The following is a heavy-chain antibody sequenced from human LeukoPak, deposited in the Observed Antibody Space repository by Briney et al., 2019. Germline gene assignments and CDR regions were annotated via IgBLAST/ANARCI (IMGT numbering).Heavy chain of an antibody. CDR1: GFTFSNFW. CDR2: IGNSGSTI. CDR3: ARAPTVVVPAAMRRGTYYGLDV. V-gene: IGHV3-11*01. Sequence: GGSLRLSCAASGFTFSNFWMSWVRKAPGKGLEWVSYIGNSGSTIYYADSVKGRFTISRDNAKNSLSLQMNSLRAEDTAVYYCARAPTVVVPAAMRRGTYYGLDVWGQGTTVTVSS. D-gene: IGHD2-2*01. J-gene: IGHJ6*02.